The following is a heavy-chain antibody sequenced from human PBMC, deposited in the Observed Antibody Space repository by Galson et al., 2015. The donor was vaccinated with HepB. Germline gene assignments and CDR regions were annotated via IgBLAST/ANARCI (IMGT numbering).Heavy chain of an antibody. CDR3: ARVGDLRITTVGYYKYYYMDV. D-gene: IGHD1-1*01. V-gene: IGHV3-21*01. CDR2: ISGSSSYI. CDR1: GFTFSRYT. J-gene: IGHJ6*03. Sequence: SLRLSCAASGFTFSRYTINWVRQAPGKGLEWVSSISGSSSYIYYADSVQGRLTISRDNAKNSVYLQMNSLRAEDTAVYYCARVGDLRITTVGYYKYYYMDVWGKGTTVTVSS.